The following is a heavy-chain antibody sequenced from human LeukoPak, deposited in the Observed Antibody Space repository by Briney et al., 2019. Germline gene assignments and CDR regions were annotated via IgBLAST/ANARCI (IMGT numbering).Heavy chain of an antibody. Sequence: GGSLRLSCTASGFPFGDYGMSWVRHAPGKGLERVGFIRSKAYGGTTEYAASVKGRFTISRDDAKSIAYLQMNSLKTEDTAVYYCTRVAYGSGSYYNAPDYWGKETLVTVSS. CDR1: GFPFGDYG. V-gene: IGHV3-49*04. J-gene: IGHJ4*02. D-gene: IGHD3-10*01. CDR3: TRVAYGSGSYYNAPDY. CDR2: IRSKAYGGTT.